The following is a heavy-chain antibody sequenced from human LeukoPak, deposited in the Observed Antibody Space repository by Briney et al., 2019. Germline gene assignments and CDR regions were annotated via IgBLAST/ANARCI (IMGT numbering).Heavy chain of an antibody. CDR3: ARATAIIFDY. Sequence: SETLSLTCTVSGGSISSYYWSWVRQPPGKGLEWIGYIYYSGSTNYNPSLTSRVTISVDTSKNQFSLKLSSVTAADTAVYYCARATAIIFDYWGQGTLVTVSS. J-gene: IGHJ4*02. V-gene: IGHV4-59*01. CDR2: IYYSGST. D-gene: IGHD2-21*02. CDR1: GGSISSYY.